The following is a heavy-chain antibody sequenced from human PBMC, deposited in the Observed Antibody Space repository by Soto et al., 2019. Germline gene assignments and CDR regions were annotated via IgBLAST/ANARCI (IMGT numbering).Heavy chain of an antibody. CDR1: GGSNSRSAYY. Sequence: QVQLQESRPGLVKSSQTLSLTCSVIGGSNSRSAYYWTWLRQHPGKSLEWIGHTYYAGGTYSNPSLKSRLSLVLDTSKIQFSLEVSSVTAADTAVYYCARGLTTLYYFDSLGQGALVSVSS. J-gene: IGHJ4*02. CDR3: ARGLTTLYYFDS. CDR2: TYYAGGT. V-gene: IGHV4-31*03. D-gene: IGHD1-1*01.